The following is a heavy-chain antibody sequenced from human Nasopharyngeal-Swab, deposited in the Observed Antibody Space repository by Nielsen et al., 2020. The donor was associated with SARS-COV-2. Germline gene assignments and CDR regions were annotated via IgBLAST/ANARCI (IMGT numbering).Heavy chain of an antibody. V-gene: IGHV4-30-4*01. J-gene: IGHJ5*02. Sequence: WIRQPPGKGLEWIGYIYYSGSTYYNPSLKSRVTISVDTSKNQFSLKLSSVTAADTAVYYCARYSLWLPVNWFDPWGRGTLVTVSS. D-gene: IGHD5-18*01. CDR3: ARYSLWLPVNWFDP. CDR2: IYYSGST.